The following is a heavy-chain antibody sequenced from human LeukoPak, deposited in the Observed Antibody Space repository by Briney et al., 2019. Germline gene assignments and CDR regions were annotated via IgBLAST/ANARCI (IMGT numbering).Heavy chain of an antibody. D-gene: IGHD3-3*01. V-gene: IGHV3-23*01. CDR3: AKGGYDFWSGLDYYYYMDV. Sequence: TGGSLRLSCAASGFTFSSYAMSWVRQAPGKGLEWVSAIGGSGGSTYYADSVKGRFTISRDNSKNTLYLQMNSLGAEDTAVYYCAKGGYDFWSGLDYYYYMDVWGKGTTVTVSS. CDR1: GFTFSSYA. J-gene: IGHJ6*03. CDR2: IGGSGGST.